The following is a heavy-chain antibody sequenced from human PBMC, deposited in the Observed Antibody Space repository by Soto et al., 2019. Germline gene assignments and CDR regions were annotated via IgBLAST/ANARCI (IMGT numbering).Heavy chain of an antibody. J-gene: IGHJ3*02. CDR2: IYYSGST. V-gene: IGHV4-59*01. Sequence: SETLSLTCTVSGGSISSYYWSWIRQPPGKGLEWIGYIYYSGSTNYNPSLKSRVTISVDTSKNQFSLKLSSVTAADTAVYYCARGYSYGFDAFDIWGQGTMVTVSS. D-gene: IGHD5-18*01. CDR1: GGSISSYY. CDR3: ARGYSYGFDAFDI.